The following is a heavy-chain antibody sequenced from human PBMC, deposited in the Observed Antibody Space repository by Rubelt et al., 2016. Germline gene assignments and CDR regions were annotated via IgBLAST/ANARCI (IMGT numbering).Heavy chain of an antibody. J-gene: IGHJ4*02. V-gene: IGHV4-4*07. CDR1: GGSISSYY. D-gene: IGHD4-17*01. CDR3: ARGDPDRGSRTVTLDY. Sequence: QVQLQESGPGLVKPSETLSLTCTVSGGSISSYYWSWIRQPPGKGLEWIGRIYTSGSTNYNPSLKSRVTMSVDTAKNQFSLKLSSVTAADTAVYYCARGDPDRGSRTVTLDYWGQGTLVTVSS. CDR2: IYTSGST.